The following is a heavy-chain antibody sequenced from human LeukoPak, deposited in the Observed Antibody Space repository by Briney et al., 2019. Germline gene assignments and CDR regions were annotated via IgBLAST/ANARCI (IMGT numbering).Heavy chain of an antibody. Sequence: ASVTVSCKASGYTFTSYGISWVRQAPGQGLEWMGWISAYNGNTNYAQKLQGRVTMTTDTSTSTAYMELRSLRSDDTAVYYCVRCIVVVPAAMDYYYGMDVWGQGTTVTVSS. CDR3: VRCIVVVPAAMDYYYGMDV. CDR2: ISAYNGNT. J-gene: IGHJ6*02. V-gene: IGHV1-18*01. D-gene: IGHD2-2*01. CDR1: GYTFTSYG.